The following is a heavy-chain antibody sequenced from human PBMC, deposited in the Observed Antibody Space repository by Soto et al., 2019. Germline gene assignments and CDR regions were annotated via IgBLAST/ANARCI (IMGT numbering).Heavy chain of an antibody. CDR1: GYTFTSYG. CDR2: ISAYNGNT. J-gene: IGHJ6*02. V-gene: IGHV1-18*01. CDR3: ARDAASSSTSCYSDYYYYYGMDV. D-gene: IGHD2-2*01. Sequence: ASVKVSCKTSGYTFTSYGISGVRQAPGQGLEWMGWISAYNGNTNYAQKLQGRVTMTTDTYTSTAYMELRSLRSDDTALYYCARDAASSSTSCYSDYYYYYGMDVWGQGTTVTVSS.